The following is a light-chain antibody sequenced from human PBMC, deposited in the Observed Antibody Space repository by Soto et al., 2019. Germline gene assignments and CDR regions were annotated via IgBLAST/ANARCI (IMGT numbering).Light chain of an antibody. CDR1: QSISSY. J-gene: IGKJ5*01. CDR3: QQYDKLPPIT. V-gene: IGKV1-33*01. CDR2: DAS. Sequence: EIQMYQSASALSAYVGDRVTITCRASQSISSYLNWYQQKPGKAPKLLIYDASNLETGVPSRFSGSGSGTDFTFTISCLQPEDFATYYCQQYDKLPPITFGQGTRLEIK.